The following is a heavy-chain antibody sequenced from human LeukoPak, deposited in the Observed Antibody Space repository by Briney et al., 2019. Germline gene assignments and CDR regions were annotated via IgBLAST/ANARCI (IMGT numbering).Heavy chain of an antibody. CDR3: VRMAFQALTKGYYFDF. Sequence: PSETLSGNSAANGGSFSDYYWSRFRQTPGQGLEWTGQISHSGGTIFNPSLKNRLTMSVDTSKNQFSLRLTSVTAADTALYYCVRMAFQALTKGYYFDFWGHGTLVTVSS. CDR2: ISHSGGT. V-gene: IGHV4-34*01. D-gene: IGHD5-24*01. CDR1: GGSFSDYY. J-gene: IGHJ4*01.